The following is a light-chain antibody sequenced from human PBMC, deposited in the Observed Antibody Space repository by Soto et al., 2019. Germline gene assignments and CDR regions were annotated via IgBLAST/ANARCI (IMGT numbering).Light chain of an antibody. Sequence: QSVLTQPASVSGSPGQSITVSCTGTTSDVGGYNSVSWYQHHPGKAPKLIIYEVRKRPSGISSRFSGSQSGNTASLSISGLQAEDKADYYCSSYTTSTTYVFGTGTKVTVL. V-gene: IGLV2-14*01. CDR2: EVR. J-gene: IGLJ1*01. CDR3: SSYTTSTTYV. CDR1: TSDVGGYNS.